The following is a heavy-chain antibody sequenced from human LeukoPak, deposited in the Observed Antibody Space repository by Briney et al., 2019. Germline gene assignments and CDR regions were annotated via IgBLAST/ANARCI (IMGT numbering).Heavy chain of an antibody. Sequence: GGALRLSCAASGFTFSNYGMHWVRPAPAKELEWVGVISYDGSNKYYADSVKGRFTISRHNSKNTLYLQMNSLRAEDTAVYYCASAPEWLIFDYWGQGTLVTVSS. J-gene: IGHJ4*02. CDR3: ASAPEWLIFDY. CDR1: GFTFSNYG. D-gene: IGHD6-19*01. CDR2: ISYDGSNK. V-gene: IGHV3-33*05.